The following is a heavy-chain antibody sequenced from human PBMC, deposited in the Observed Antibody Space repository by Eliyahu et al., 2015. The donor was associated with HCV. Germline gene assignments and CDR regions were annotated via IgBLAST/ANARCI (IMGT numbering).Heavy chain of an antibody. D-gene: IGHD6-19*01. Sequence: QVQLQESGPGLVKPSETLSLTCTVXGGXITTYHWSWIRQPPGKGLEWIGYIHYSGSTNYNPSLKSRVTISLDTSKNQFSLNLTSVTAADTAMYYCASGGGGIAVTGTGGWFDPWGQGTLVTVSS. CDR1: GGXITTYH. CDR2: IHYSGST. V-gene: IGHV4-59*01. J-gene: IGHJ5*02. CDR3: ASGGGGIAVTGTGGWFDP.